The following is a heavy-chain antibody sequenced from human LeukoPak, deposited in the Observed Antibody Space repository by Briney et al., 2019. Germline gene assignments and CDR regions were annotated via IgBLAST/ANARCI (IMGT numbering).Heavy chain of an antibody. D-gene: IGHD4-23*01. Sequence: PGGSLRLSCVASGLTVSNHWMSWVRQAPGKGLEWVANIREERGQEYYVDSVKGRFTISKNSAKNSLYLQMNTLRVEDTAMYYCAREPQTIRWYPHDGYDYWGQGTLVTVSS. CDR2: IREERGQE. CDR1: GLTVSNHW. J-gene: IGHJ4*02. CDR3: AREPQTIRWYPHDGYDY. V-gene: IGHV3-7*03.